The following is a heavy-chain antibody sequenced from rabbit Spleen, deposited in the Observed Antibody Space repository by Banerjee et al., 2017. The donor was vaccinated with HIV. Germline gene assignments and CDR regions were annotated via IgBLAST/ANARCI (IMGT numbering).Heavy chain of an antibody. D-gene: IGHD1-1*01. CDR3: VRGASSSGYYNL. Sequence: QEQLVESGGGLIQPGGSLKVSCKASGFDFSNYGVSWVRQAPGKGLEWIGYIDPIFSTTHYASWVNGRFTISRDIDQNTLYLQLNSLTAADTATYFCVRGASSSGYYNLWGPGTLVTVS. CDR1: GFDFSNYG. CDR2: IDPIFSTT. V-gene: IGHV1S47*01. J-gene: IGHJ4*01.